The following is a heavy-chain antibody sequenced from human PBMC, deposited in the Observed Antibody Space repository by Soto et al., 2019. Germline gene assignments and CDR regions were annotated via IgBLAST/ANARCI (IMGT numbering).Heavy chain of an antibody. J-gene: IGHJ4*02. CDR2: INTDGSII. CDR3: ARDTDGLHY. Sequence: EVRLVESGGGLVQPGGSLRLSCAASGLIFSNYKMHWVRQAPGKGLVWVSRINTDGSIIDYADSVKGRFTVSRDNAKNTLYLQMNSLRADDTAEYYCARDTDGLHYWGQGTLVTVS. V-gene: IGHV3-74*01. CDR1: GLIFSNYK.